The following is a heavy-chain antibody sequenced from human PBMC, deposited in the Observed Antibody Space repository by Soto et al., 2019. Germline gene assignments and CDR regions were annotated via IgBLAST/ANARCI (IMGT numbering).Heavy chain of an antibody. CDR3: AKDHPRRTSGCFFDY. Sequence: EVQLLESGGKLVQPGGSLTLSCAASGFTFSTYAMAWVRQAPGKGLEWVSGVSASGLNTDYADPVKGRFYISRDNSKNTVSLHMNSLRAEDTALYYCAKDHPRRTSGCFFDYWGQGTPVTVSS. D-gene: IGHD3-16*01. V-gene: IGHV3-23*01. CDR2: VSASGLNT. J-gene: IGHJ4*02. CDR1: GFTFSTYA.